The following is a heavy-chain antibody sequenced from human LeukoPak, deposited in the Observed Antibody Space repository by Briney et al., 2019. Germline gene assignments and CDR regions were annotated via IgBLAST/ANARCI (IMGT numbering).Heavy chain of an antibody. J-gene: IGHJ4*02. D-gene: IGHD5-24*01. CDR2: INPNSGGT. V-gene: IGHV1-2*02. CDR3: AREGREMATIYDY. CDR1: GYTFTSYY. Sequence: ASVKGSCKASGYTFTSYYMHWVRQAPGQGLEWMGIINPNSGGTNYAQKFQGRVTMTRDTSISTAYMELSRLRSDDTAVYYCAREGREMATIYDYWGQGTLVTVSS.